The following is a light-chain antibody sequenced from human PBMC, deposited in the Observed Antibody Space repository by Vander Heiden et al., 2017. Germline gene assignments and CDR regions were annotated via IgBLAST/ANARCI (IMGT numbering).Light chain of an antibody. CDR1: SSDVGGYNY. CDR3: SSYTSSSTYG. V-gene: IGLV2-14*03. J-gene: IGLJ1*01. CDR2: DVS. Sequence: SALNQPASVSRSPRPSITISCTGTSSDVGGYNYVSWYQQHPGKAPKRRMYDVSNRPSGVSNRFSGSKSGNTASLTISGLQAEDEADYYCSSYTSSSTYGCGTGTKV.